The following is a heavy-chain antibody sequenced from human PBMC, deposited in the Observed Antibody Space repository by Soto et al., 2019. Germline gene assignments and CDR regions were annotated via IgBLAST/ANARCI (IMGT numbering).Heavy chain of an antibody. D-gene: IGHD3-3*01. J-gene: IGHJ4*02. CDR3: ASLLRFLEWFPGPPVY. V-gene: IGHV4-31*03. Sequence: SETLSLTCTVSGGSISSGGYYWSWIRQHPGKGLEWIGYIYYSGSTYYNPSLKSRVTISVDTSKNQFSLKLSSVTAADTAVYYCASLLRFLEWFPGPPVYWGQGTLVTVSS. CDR2: IYYSGST. CDR1: GGSISSGGYY.